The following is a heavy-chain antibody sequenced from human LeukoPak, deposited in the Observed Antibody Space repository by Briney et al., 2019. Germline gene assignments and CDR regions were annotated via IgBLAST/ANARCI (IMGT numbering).Heavy chain of an antibody. J-gene: IGHJ4*02. CDR1: GGSISTYY. Sequence: SETLSLTCTVSGGSISTYYWSWIRQPPGKGLEWIGYIYYSGSTNYNPSLKSRVTISVDTSKNQFSLKLSSVTAADTAVYYCARHPYCSGASCSDHWGQGTLVTVSS. V-gene: IGHV4-59*08. CDR2: IYYSGST. D-gene: IGHD2-15*01. CDR3: ARHPYCSGASCSDH.